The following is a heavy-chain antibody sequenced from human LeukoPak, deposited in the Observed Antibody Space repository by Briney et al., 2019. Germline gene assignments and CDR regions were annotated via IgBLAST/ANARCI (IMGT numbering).Heavy chain of an antibody. J-gene: IGHJ6*02. V-gene: IGHV4-34*01. CDR2: INHSGST. D-gene: IGHD5-12*01. CDR3: ARGLGYSGYDADYYGMDV. CDR1: GGSFSGYY. Sequence: PSETLSLTCAVYGGSFSGYYWSWIRQPPGKGLEWIGEINHSGSTNYNPSLKSRVTISVDTSKNQFSLKLSSVTAADTAVYYCARGLGYSGYDADYYGMDVWGQGTTVTVSS.